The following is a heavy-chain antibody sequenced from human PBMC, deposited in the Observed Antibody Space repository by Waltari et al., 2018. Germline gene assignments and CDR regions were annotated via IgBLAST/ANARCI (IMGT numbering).Heavy chain of an antibody. CDR3: ARGEDYYDSSGYPLGFDP. J-gene: IGHJ5*02. V-gene: IGHV1-69*05. CDR2: SIPIFGTA. CDR1: GGTFSSYA. Sequence: QVQLVQSGAEVKKPGSSVKVSCKASGGTFSSYAISWVRQAPGPGLEWMGGSIPIFGTANYAQKFQGRVTITTDESTSTAYMELSSLRSEDTAVYYCARGEDYYDSSGYPLGFDPWGQGTLVTVSS. D-gene: IGHD3-22*01.